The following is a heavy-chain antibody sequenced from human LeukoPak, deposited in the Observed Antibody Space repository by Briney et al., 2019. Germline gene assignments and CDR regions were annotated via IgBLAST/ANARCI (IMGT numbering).Heavy chain of an antibody. D-gene: IGHD6-19*01. V-gene: IGHV1-18*01. CDR3: TRYEGSGWYYYYGMDV. J-gene: IGHJ6*02. CDR2: ISAYNGNT. CDR1: GYTFTSYG. Sequence: ASVKVSCKASGYTFTSYGISWVRQAPGQGLEWMGWISAYNGNTNYAQKLQGRVTMTTDTSTSTAYMELRSLRSDDTAVYYCTRYEGSGWYYYYGMDVWGQGTTVTVSS.